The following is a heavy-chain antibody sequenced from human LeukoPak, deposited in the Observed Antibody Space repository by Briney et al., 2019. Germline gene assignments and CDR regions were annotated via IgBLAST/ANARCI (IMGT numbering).Heavy chain of an antibody. CDR2: IYYSGST. J-gene: IGHJ6*03. Sequence: SETLSLTCTVSGGSISSYYWSWIRQPPGKGLEWIGYIYYSGSTNYNPSLKSRVTISVDTSKNQFSLKLSSVAAADTAVYYCARGRYSSSWYGPPVSYMDVWGKGTTVTVSS. V-gene: IGHV4-59*12. CDR1: GGSISSYY. CDR3: ARGRYSSSWYGPPVSYMDV. D-gene: IGHD6-13*01.